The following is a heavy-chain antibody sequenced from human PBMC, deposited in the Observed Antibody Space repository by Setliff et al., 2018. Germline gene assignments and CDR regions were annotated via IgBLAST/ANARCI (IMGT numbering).Heavy chain of an antibody. D-gene: IGHD6-13*01. Sequence: PGGSLRLSCAASGFTFSSYWMSWVRQAPGKGLEWVANIKQDGSEKYYVDSVKGRFTISRDNAKNSLYLQMNSLRAEDTAVYYCAKANTGYSSTWLFDYWGQGTLVTVSS. CDR1: GFTFSSYW. V-gene: IGHV3-7*03. J-gene: IGHJ4*02. CDR2: IKQDGSEK. CDR3: AKANTGYSSTWLFDY.